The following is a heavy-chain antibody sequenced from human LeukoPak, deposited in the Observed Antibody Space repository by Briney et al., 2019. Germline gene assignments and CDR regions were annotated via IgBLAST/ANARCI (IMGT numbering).Heavy chain of an antibody. D-gene: IGHD4-11*01. CDR1: GYTLTALS. CDR3: ATNVDYSDDY. V-gene: IGHV1-24*01. Sequence: GASVKVSCKVSGYTLTALSIQWVRQVPGKGLEWMGGFDPEEGEPIYAQRFQGRVTMTEDTSTDTAYMDLSSLRSDDTAVYYCATNVDYSDDYWGQGTLVTVSS. J-gene: IGHJ4*02. CDR2: FDPEEGEP.